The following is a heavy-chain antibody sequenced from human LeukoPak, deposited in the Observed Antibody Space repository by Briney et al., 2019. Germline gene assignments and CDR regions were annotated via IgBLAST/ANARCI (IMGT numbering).Heavy chain of an antibody. CDR3: ARRYDSSGPVVY. CDR1: GGSFSGYY. J-gene: IGHJ4*02. D-gene: IGHD3-22*01. Sequence: PSETLSLTCAVYGGSFSGYYWSWIRQPPGKGLEWIGEINHRGSTNYNPSLKSRVTISVDTSKNQFSPKLSSVTAADTAVYYCARRYDSSGPVVYWGQGTLVTVSS. CDR2: INHRGST. V-gene: IGHV4-34*01.